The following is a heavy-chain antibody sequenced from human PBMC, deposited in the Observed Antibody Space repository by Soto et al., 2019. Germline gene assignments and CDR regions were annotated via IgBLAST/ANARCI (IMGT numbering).Heavy chain of an antibody. J-gene: IGHJ4*02. Sequence: GALRLSCAASGFTFSSYSMNWVRQAPGKGLEWVSYITASSSTIHYADSVKGRFTISRDNAKNALFLQMNSLRAEDTAIYYCTRDPHALDYWGQGTLVTSPQ. D-gene: IGHD2-2*01. V-gene: IGHV3-48*01. CDR2: ITASSSTI. CDR3: TRDPHALDY. CDR1: GFTFSSYS.